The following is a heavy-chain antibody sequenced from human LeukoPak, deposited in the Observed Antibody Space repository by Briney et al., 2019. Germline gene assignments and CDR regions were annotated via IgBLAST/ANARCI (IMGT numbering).Heavy chain of an antibody. CDR1: GFTFSSYE. CDR3: ARFPGAEYFDS. J-gene: IGHJ4*02. Sequence: GGTLRLSCAASGFTFSSYEMNWVRQAPGKGLEWVSYISSSGSTIYYADSVKGRFTISRDNAKHSLYLQMNSLSAEDTAVYYCARFPGAEYFDSWGQGTLVTVSS. CDR2: ISSSGSTI. V-gene: IGHV3-48*03. D-gene: IGHD3-10*01.